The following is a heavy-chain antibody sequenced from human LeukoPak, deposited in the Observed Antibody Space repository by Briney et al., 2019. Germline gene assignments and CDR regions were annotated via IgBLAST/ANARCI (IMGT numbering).Heavy chain of an antibody. D-gene: IGHD3-16*01. CDR3: ARQSADDHVWVSVDY. J-gene: IGHJ4*02. CDR1: GGSISTYY. Sequence: PETLSLTCTVSGGSISTYYWSWIRQPPGKGLEWIGYIYYSGSTNYNPSLKSRVTISVDTSKNQFSLKLSSVTAADTAVYYCARQSADDHVWVSVDYWGQGTLVTVSS. V-gene: IGHV4-59*08. CDR2: IYYSGST.